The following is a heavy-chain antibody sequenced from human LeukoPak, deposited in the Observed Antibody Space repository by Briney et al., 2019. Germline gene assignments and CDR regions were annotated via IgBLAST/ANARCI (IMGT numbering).Heavy chain of an antibody. Sequence: SETPSLTCAVCGVSFSGYFRSWLRQPPGEGLEWIGEIYLGGSTNYRPSLKSRVTMSLDTSKNQCSLKVITLTAADTAIYYCARGLRGWRYFYGMDVWGQGTTVTVSS. CDR3: ARGLRGWRYFYGMDV. D-gene: IGHD3-22*01. CDR2: IYLGGST. V-gene: IGHV4-34*01. CDR1: GVSFSGYF. J-gene: IGHJ6*02.